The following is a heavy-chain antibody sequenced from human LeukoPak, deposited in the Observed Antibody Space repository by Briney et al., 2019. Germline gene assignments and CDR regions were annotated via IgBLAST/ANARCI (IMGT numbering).Heavy chain of an antibody. D-gene: IGHD2-2*01. Sequence: GGSLRLSCAASGFTFSSYSMHWVRQAPGKGLVWVSRISSDGSSTDYADSVKGRFTISRYNAKNTLYLQMNSLRAEATAVYYCARRRTSRGFDNWGQGNLVTVSS. J-gene: IGHJ4*02. V-gene: IGHV3-74*01. CDR1: GFTFSSYS. CDR3: ARRRTSRGFDN. CDR2: ISSDGSST.